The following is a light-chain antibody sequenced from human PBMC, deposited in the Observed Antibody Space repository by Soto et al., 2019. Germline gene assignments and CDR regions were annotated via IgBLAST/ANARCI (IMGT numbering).Light chain of an antibody. CDR2: AAS. CDR1: QDIGSW. V-gene: IGKV1-12*01. Sequence: DIQMTQSPSSVSASVGDTVTITCRASQDIGSWLAWFQQKPGRAPKLLIYAASSLQSGVPSRFSGSGSGADFTLTISSLQPEDFATYYCQQANSFPHTFGQGTRVEIK. J-gene: IGKJ2*01. CDR3: QQANSFPHT.